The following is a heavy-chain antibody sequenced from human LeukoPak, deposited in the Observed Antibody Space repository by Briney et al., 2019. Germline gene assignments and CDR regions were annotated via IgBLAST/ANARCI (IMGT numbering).Heavy chain of an antibody. D-gene: IGHD3-16*02. CDR3: AREEGGYNY. J-gene: IGHJ4*02. CDR2: IYYSGST. Sequence: KTSETLSLTCTVSGGSISSYYWSWIRQPPGKGLEWIGYIYYSGSTNYNPSLKSRVTISVDTSKNQFSLKLSSVTAADTAVYYCAREEGGYNYWGQGTLVTVSS. CDR1: GGSISSYY. V-gene: IGHV4-59*01.